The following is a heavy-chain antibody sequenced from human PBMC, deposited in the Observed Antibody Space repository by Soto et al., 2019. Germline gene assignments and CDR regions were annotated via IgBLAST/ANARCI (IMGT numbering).Heavy chain of an antibody. V-gene: IGHV3-48*03. Sequence: QSGGSLRLSCAASGFTFSSYELNWVCKGPGKGLGWVSFISSSGSTIYYADSVKGRFTISRDNAKNSLYLQMNSLRAEDTAVYYCARGVSARYCSGGSCYEANYFDYWGQGTLVTVSS. CDR2: ISSSGSTI. J-gene: IGHJ4*02. D-gene: IGHD2-15*01. CDR3: ARGVSARYCSGGSCYEANYFDY. CDR1: GFTFSSYE.